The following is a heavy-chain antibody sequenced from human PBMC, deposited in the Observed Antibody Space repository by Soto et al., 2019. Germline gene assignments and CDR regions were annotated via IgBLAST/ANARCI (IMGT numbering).Heavy chain of an antibody. CDR1: GYPYTNSY. Sequence: QVQLVQSGAEVRKPGASVKVSCKASGYPYTNSYMHWVRQAPGQGLEWMGWIHPNTGGTNYAQEFQGRVTMTRDTSVITAYMELTRLTSDDTAIYFCASDFRTRGWFRQAGKFAMDVWGQGTTVTVSP. J-gene: IGHJ6*01. CDR2: IHPNTGGT. CDR3: ASDFRTRGWFRQAGKFAMDV. D-gene: IGHD6-19*01. V-gene: IGHV1-2*02.